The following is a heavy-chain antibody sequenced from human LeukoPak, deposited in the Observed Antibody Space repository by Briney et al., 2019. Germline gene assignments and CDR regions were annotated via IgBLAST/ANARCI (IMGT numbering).Heavy chain of an antibody. J-gene: IGHJ4*02. CDR3: AKDGAEGLYTVKPLDY. CDR1: GFTFSSYG. CDR2: IRYDGSNK. D-gene: IGHD4-11*01. Sequence: GGSLRLSCAASGFTFSSYGMHWVRQAPGKGLEWVAFIRYDGSNKYYADSVKGRFTISRDNSKNTLYLQMNSLRAEDTAVYYCAKDGAEGLYTVKPLDYWGQGTLVTVSS. V-gene: IGHV3-30*02.